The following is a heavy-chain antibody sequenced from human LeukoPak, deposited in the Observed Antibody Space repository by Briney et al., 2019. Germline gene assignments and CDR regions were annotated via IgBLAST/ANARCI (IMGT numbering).Heavy chain of an antibody. CDR1: GFTFSSYA. V-gene: IGHV3-23*01. CDR2: ITGSGGST. D-gene: IGHD4-17*01. J-gene: IGHJ4*02. Sequence: GGSLRLSCAASGFTFSSYAMSWVRQAPGKGLEWVSAITGSGGSTYYADSVKGRFTISRDNSKNTLYLQMNSLRAEDTAVYYCAKDHFYGDYSRNCFDYWGQGTLVTVSS. CDR3: AKDHFYGDYSRNCFDY.